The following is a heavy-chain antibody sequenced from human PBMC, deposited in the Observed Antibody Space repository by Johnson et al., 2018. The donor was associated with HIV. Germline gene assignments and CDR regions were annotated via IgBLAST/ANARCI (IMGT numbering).Heavy chain of an antibody. CDR2: VNRNGGCT. CDR3: ARDQGGNHNAFDI. V-gene: IGHV3-64*04. Sequence: QVQLVESGGGLVQPGGSLRLSCAASGFTFSNYAMHWVRQAPGNALELVGQVNRNGGCTFPIDSVKGRFTISRDNSKNTLYLQMNSLRAEDTAVFYCARDQGGNHNAFDIWGQGTMVTVSS. J-gene: IGHJ3*02. D-gene: IGHD1-14*01. CDR1: GFTFSNYA.